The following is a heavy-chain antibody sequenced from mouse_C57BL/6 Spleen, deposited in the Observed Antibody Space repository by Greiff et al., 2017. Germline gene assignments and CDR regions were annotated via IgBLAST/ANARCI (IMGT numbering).Heavy chain of an antibody. D-gene: IGHD2-4*01. CDR1: GYTFTDYE. Sequence: QVQLQQSGAELVRPGASVTLSCKASGYTFTDYEMHWVKQTPVHGLEWIGAIDPETGGTAYNQKFKGKAILTADKSSSTAYMELRSLTSEDSAVYYYTRRDDYCESMDYWGQGTSVTVAS. CDR2: IDPETGGT. V-gene: IGHV1-15*01. CDR3: TRRDDYCESMDY. J-gene: IGHJ4*01.